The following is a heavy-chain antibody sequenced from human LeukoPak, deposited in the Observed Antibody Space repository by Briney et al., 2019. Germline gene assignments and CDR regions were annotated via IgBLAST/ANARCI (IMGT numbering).Heavy chain of an antibody. CDR2: INSDGSST. V-gene: IGHV3-74*01. CDR3: ARMPGIAVAATRSLDI. D-gene: IGHD6-19*01. CDR1: GFTFSSYW. Sequence: GGSLRLSCAASGFTFSSYWMHWVRQAPGRGLVWVSRINSDGSSTSYADSVKGRFTIPRDNAKNTLYLQMNSLRAEDTAVYYCARMPGIAVAATRSLDIWGQGTMVTVSS. J-gene: IGHJ3*02.